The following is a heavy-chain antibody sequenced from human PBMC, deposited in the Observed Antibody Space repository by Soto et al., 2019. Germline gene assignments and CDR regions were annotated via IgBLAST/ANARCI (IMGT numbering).Heavy chain of an antibody. J-gene: IGHJ6*02. Sequence: PGGSLRLSCAASGFTFSDSYTSWIRQAPGKGLEWISYITFSGNTVYYADSLKGRFTISRDNAKNSLYLQMNRLRAEDTAVYYCARVSWREKYGMDVWGQGTTVTVSS. CDR2: ITFSGNTV. V-gene: IGHV3-11*01. CDR1: GFTFSDSY. CDR3: ARVSWREKYGMDV.